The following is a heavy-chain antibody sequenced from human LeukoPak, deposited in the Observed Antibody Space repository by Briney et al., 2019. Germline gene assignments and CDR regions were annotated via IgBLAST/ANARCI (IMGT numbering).Heavy chain of an antibody. CDR2: ISYDGSNK. D-gene: IGHD2-21*02. CDR3: AKDQVTATHYYYYMDV. Sequence: GGSLRLSCAASGFTFSSYGMHWVRQAPGKGLEWVAVISYDGSNKYYADSVKGRFTISRDNSKNTLYLQMNSLRAEDTAVYYCAKDQVTATHYYYYMDVWGKGTTVTVSS. J-gene: IGHJ6*03. CDR1: GFTFSSYG. V-gene: IGHV3-30*18.